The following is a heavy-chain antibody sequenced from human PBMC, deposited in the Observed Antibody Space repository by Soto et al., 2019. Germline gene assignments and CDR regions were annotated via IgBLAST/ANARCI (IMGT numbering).Heavy chain of an antibody. V-gene: IGHV4-4*02. CDR3: AQTYYYDSSGYQGYAFDI. J-gene: IGHJ3*02. D-gene: IGHD3-22*01. CDR2: IYHSGST. Sequence: SETLSLTCAVSGGSISSSNWWSWVRQPPGKGLEWIGEIYHSGSTNYNPSLKSRVTISVDKSKNQFSLKLSSVTAADTAVYYCAQTYYYDSSGYQGYAFDIWGQGTMVT. CDR1: GGSISSSNW.